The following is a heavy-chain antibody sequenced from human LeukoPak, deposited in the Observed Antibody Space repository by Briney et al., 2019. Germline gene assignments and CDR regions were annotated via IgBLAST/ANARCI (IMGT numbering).Heavy chain of an antibody. CDR2: IWYDGSNK. J-gene: IGHJ6*03. D-gene: IGHD4-23*01. Sequence: SGGSLRLSCAASGFTFSSYGMHWVRQAPGKGLEWVAVIWYDGSNKYYADSVKGRLPISRDNSKNTLYLQMNSLRAEDTAVHYCARDGYGGNLGAQDCYYYMDVWGKGTTVTVSS. CDR1: GFTFSSYG. V-gene: IGHV3-33*01. CDR3: ARDGYGGNLGAQDCYYYMDV.